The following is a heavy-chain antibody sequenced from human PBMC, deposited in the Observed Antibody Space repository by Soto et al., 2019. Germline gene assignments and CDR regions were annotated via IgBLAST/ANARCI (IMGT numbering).Heavy chain of an antibody. CDR3: VRGQLIAAACTIYYYVMDV. D-gene: IGHD6-13*01. Sequence: QVQLVESGGGVVQPGRSLRLSCAASGFTFSSYAMHWVRQAPGKGLAWVAVISYDGSNKYYADSVKGRFTISRDNSKNTMYMKMNSLRAEDNGVYYCVRGQLIAAACTIYYYVMDVWCQGTTVTVSS. V-gene: IGHV3-30-3*01. CDR2: ISYDGSNK. CDR1: GFTFSSYA. J-gene: IGHJ6*02.